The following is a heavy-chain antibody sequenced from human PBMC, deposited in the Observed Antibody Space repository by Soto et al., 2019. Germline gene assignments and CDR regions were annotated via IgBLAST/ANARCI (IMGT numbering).Heavy chain of an antibody. D-gene: IGHD5-12*01. Sequence: QVQLQESGPGLVKPSETLSLTCTVSGGSISSYYWSWIRQPPGKGLEWIGYIYYSGSTNYNPSLKRRVTISVDTSKNQFSLKLSSVTAADTAVYYCARSSGYSGYDLIYYYYGMDVWGQGTTVTVSS. CDR1: GGSISSYY. CDR2: IYYSGST. CDR3: ARSSGYSGYDLIYYYYGMDV. J-gene: IGHJ6*02. V-gene: IGHV4-59*01.